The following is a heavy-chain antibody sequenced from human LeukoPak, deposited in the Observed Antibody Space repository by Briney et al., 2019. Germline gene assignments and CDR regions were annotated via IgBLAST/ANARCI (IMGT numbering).Heavy chain of an antibody. D-gene: IGHD2-2*01. Sequence: GGSLRLSCAASGFTFSSYGMHWVRQAPGKGLEWVASILYDGSNKYYADSVKGRFTISRDNSKNTLYLQMDSLRAEDTAVYFCAKDSRSTRAFDYWGQGTLVTVSS. CDR3: AKDSRSTRAFDY. J-gene: IGHJ4*02. CDR2: ILYDGSNK. V-gene: IGHV3-30*02. CDR1: GFTFSSYG.